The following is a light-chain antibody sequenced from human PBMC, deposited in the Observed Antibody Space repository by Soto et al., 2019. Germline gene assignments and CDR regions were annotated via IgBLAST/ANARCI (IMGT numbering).Light chain of an antibody. CDR2: AAS. CDR3: QQSYSTPT. Sequence: DIQMTQSPSSLSASVGDRVTITCRASQSISSYLNWYQQKPGKAPKILIYAASRLQSGVPSRFSGSGSGTDFPPTISRLQTEDFATYYCQQSYSTPTFGPGTKVDIK. V-gene: IGKV1-39*01. CDR1: QSISSY. J-gene: IGKJ3*01.